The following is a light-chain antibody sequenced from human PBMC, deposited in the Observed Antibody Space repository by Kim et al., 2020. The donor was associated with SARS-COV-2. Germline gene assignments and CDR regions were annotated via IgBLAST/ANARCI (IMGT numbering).Light chain of an antibody. V-gene: IGLV3-1*01. CDR3: QAWDNTWV. CDR2: QDS. Sequence: SYELTQPPSVSVSPGQTASITCSGDKLGDKYACWYQQKPGQSPVLVIYQDSKRPSGIPERFSGSNSGNTATLTISGTQAMDEADYYCQAWDNTWVFGGGTKLTVL. CDR1: KLGDKY. J-gene: IGLJ3*02.